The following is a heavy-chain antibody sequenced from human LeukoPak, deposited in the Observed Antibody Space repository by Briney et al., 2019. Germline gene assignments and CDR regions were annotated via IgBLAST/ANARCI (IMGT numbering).Heavy chain of an antibody. V-gene: IGHV3-21*04. Sequence: GGSLRLSCAASGFTFSITYMAWVRQAPGKGLEWVSSISSSSSYIYYADSVKGRFTISRDNSKYTLSLQMNSLRDDDTAVYYCARRSGIAVAGAFDYWGQGTLVTVSS. J-gene: IGHJ4*02. D-gene: IGHD6-19*01. CDR3: ARRSGIAVAGAFDY. CDR2: ISSSSSYI. CDR1: GFTFSITY.